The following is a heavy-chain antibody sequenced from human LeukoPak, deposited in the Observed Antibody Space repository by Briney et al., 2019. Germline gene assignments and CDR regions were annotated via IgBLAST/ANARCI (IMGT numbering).Heavy chain of an antibody. CDR3: AREGNDPDYYHFYYMDV. CDR1: GGSVSSGSYY. V-gene: IGHV4-61*01. Sequence: SETLSLTCTVSGGSVSSGSYYWSWIRQPPGKGLEWIGYIHYSGSTNYNPSLKSRVTISVDTSKNQFSLKLSSVTAADTAVYYCAREGNDPDYYHFYYMDVRGKGTTVTVSS. J-gene: IGHJ6*03. CDR2: IHYSGST. D-gene: IGHD1-1*01.